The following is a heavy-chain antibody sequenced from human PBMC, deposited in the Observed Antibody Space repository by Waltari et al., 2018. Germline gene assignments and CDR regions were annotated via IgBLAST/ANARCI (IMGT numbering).Heavy chain of an antibody. Sequence: QVQLVQSGAEVKMPGASVKVSCRSSGYIFTDYYIHWVRHAPGHGLEWMGWINPDRTGTNYAHNFQDRVTMTTDTSTRPAYLELSGLGSDDTAVYYCARERAASYHMDVWDERTTVTVSS. D-gene: IGHD2-15*01. CDR1: GYIFTDYY. CDR3: ARERAASYHMDV. J-gene: IGHJ6*03. CDR2: INPDRTGT. V-gene: IGHV1-2*07.